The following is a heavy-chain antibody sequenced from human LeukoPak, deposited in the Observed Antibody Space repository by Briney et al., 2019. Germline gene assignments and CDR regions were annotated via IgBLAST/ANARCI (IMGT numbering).Heavy chain of an antibody. Sequence: GGSLRLSCAASGFTFSSYSMNWVRQAPGKGLEWVSSISSSSSYIYYADSVKGRFTISRDNAKNSLYLQMNSLRAEDTAVYYCARVSTATRGPYSYYYMDVWGKGTTVTVSS. J-gene: IGHJ6*03. CDR1: GFTFSSYS. V-gene: IGHV3-21*01. CDR3: ARVSTATRGPYSYYYMDV. CDR2: ISSSSSYI. D-gene: IGHD3-10*01.